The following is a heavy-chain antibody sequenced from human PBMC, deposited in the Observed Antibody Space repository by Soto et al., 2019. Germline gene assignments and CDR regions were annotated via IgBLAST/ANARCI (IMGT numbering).Heavy chain of an antibody. J-gene: IGHJ4*02. CDR2: IYHSGSA. D-gene: IGHD3-16*01. CDR1: GGSITSENW. V-gene: IGHV4-4*02. Sequence: SETLSLTCTVSGGSITSENWWSWVRQPPGKGLEWIGEIYHSGSANYNPSLKSRATISLDKSKSQFSLQLTSVTAADKAIYYCVRDRGAVWGNSRKRAPRFASGGQGIRVT. CDR3: VRDRGAVWGNSRKRAPRFAS.